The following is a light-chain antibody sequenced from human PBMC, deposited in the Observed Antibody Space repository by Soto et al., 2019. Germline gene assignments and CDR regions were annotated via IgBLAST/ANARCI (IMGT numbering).Light chain of an antibody. J-gene: IGKJ2*01. CDR2: DAS. Sequence: EIVLTQSPATLSLSPGERATLSCRASQSVSSYLAWYQQKPGQAPRLLIYDASNRATGIPARFSGSGSGTDFTLTISSLESEDFAVYYCQQRSNWPPGYTFGQGTKLEMK. CDR3: QQRSNWPPGYT. CDR1: QSVSSY. V-gene: IGKV3-11*01.